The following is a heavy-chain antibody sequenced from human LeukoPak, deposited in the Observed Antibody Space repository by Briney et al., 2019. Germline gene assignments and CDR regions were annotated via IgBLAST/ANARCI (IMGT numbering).Heavy chain of an antibody. J-gene: IGHJ3*02. CDR1: GGSISSSSYY. V-gene: IGHV4-39*07. CDR3: ARENLIGGSKDAFDI. Sequence: SETLSLTCTVSGGSISSSSYYWGWMRQPPGKGLEWIGSIYYSGYTYYNPSLKSRIIISVDTSKNQFSLKLSSVTAADTAVYYCARENLIGGSKDAFDIWGQGTMVTVSS. D-gene: IGHD1-26*01. CDR2: IYYSGYT.